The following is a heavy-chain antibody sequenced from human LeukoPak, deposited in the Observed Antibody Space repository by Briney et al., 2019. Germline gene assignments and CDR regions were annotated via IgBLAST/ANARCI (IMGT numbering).Heavy chain of an antibody. CDR2: FHSGGSP. CDR3: AKYLLTGTHRGYFDC. Sequence: PSETLSLTCTVFGGPISSTAYYWGWIRQPPGKGLEWIGSFHSGGSPYYSPSLKSRVTISVDTSKNQLSLKLSSVTAADTAVYYCAKYLLTGTHRGYFDCWGQGILVTVSS. D-gene: IGHD1-20*01. J-gene: IGHJ4*02. V-gene: IGHV4-39*01. CDR1: GGPISSTAYY.